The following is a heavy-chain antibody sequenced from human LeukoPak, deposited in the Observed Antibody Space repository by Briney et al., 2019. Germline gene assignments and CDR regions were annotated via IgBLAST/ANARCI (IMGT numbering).Heavy chain of an antibody. CDR3: ARDRDYFVSRGDAFDI. Sequence: GGSRKLSCAASGFNFRDSTVYWVRQVPGKGLEWVSSISSSSSYIYYADSVKGRFTISRDNAKNSLYLQMNSLRAEDTAVYYCARDRDYFVSRGDAFDIWGQGAMVTVAS. CDR2: ISSSSSYI. V-gene: IGHV3-21*01. D-gene: IGHD3-22*01. J-gene: IGHJ3*02. CDR1: GFNFRDST.